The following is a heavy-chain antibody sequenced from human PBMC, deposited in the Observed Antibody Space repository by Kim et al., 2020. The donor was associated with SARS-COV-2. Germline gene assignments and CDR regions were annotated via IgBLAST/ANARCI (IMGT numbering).Heavy chain of an antibody. J-gene: IGHJ6*02. CDR1: AFSSNS. Sequence: GGSLRLSCAGSAFSSNSMNWVRQAPGKGLEWVSYISSGSSTIYYADSVKGRFTISRDNAKNSLYLQMNSLRDEDTAVYYCARDGYYYYAMDVWGQGTTVTVSS. CDR2: ISSGSSTI. CDR3: ARDGYYYYAMDV. V-gene: IGHV3-48*02.